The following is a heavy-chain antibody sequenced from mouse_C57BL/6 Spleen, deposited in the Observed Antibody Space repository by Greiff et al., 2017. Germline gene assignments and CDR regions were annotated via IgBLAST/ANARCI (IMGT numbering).Heavy chain of an antibody. V-gene: IGHV1-55*01. CDR2: FYPGSGST. D-gene: IGHD2-5*01. CDR3: AGYSNYVGFAY. J-gene: IGHJ3*01. CDR1: GYTFTSYW. Sequence: QVQLQQPGAELVKPGASVKMSCKASGYTFTSYWITWVKQRPGQGLEWIGYFYPGSGSTNYNEKFKSKATLTVDTSSSTAYMQLSSLTSEDSAVYYCAGYSNYVGFAYWGQGTLVTVSA.